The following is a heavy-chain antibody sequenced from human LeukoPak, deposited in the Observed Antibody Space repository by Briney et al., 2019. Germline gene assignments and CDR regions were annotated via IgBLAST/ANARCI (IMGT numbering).Heavy chain of an antibody. V-gene: IGHV1-69*05. D-gene: IGHD1-26*01. CDR1: GGTFGSYA. Sequence: SVKVSCKASGGTFGSYAINWVRQAPGQGLEWMGGIIPIFGTANYAQKFQGRVTITTDESTSTAYMELTSLRSEDTAVYYCARVFARGGEISGSYYYYWGQGTLVTVSS. CDR3: ARVFARGGEISGSYYYY. J-gene: IGHJ4*02. CDR2: IIPIFGTA.